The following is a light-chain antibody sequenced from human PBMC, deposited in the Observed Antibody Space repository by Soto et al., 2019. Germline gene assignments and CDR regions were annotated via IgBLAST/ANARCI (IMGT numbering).Light chain of an antibody. Sequence: QSALTQPASVSGSPGQSITISCTGTSSDVGGYDYVSWYQQHPGKAPKLMIYDVSDRPSGVSNRFSGSKSGNTASLTISGLQAEDEADYYCNSYRSSSTLGVFGTGTKLTVL. V-gene: IGLV2-14*01. CDR2: DVS. CDR1: SSDVGGYDY. J-gene: IGLJ1*01. CDR3: NSYRSSSTLGV.